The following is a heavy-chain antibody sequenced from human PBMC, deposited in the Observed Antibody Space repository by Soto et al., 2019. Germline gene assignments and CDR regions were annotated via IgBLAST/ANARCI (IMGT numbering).Heavy chain of an antibody. CDR3: ARGYCSSTSCYIWDNWFDP. J-gene: IGHJ5*02. Sequence: QVQLQESGPGLVKPSETLSLTCTVSGGSISSYYWSWIRQPPGKGLEWIGYIYYSGRTNYNPSLKSRVTISVDPSKNQFSLKLSSVPAADTAVYYCARGYCSSTSCYIWDNWFDPWGQGTLVTVSS. V-gene: IGHV4-59*01. D-gene: IGHD2-2*02. CDR1: GGSISSYY. CDR2: IYYSGRT.